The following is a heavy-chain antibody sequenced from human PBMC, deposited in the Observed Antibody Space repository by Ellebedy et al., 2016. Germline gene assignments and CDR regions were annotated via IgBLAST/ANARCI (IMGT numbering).Heavy chain of an antibody. Sequence: GGSLRLSCAASGFTFSSYSMNWVRQAPGKGLEWVSYISSSSSTIYYADSVKGRFTISRDNAKNSLYLQMNSLRTEDTAVYYCARDPRIAVAGTDWFDPWGQGTLVTVSS. V-gene: IGHV3-48*01. CDR1: GFTFSSYS. CDR3: ARDPRIAVAGTDWFDP. D-gene: IGHD6-19*01. J-gene: IGHJ5*02. CDR2: ISSSSSTI.